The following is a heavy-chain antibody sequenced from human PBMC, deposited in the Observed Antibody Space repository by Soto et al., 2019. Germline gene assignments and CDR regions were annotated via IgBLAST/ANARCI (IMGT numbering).Heavy chain of an antibody. CDR2: IYYSGNT. D-gene: IGHD1-26*01. Sequence: QVQLQESGLGLVKPSQTLSLTCTVSGGSISSGGYFWSWIRQHPGKGLEWIGYIYYSGNTFYNPSLKTRVSISVDTSKNQFSLKLSSVTAADTAVYYCARGAVGATIYFDYWGQGTLVTVSS. CDR1: GGSISSGGYF. V-gene: IGHV4-31*03. CDR3: ARGAVGATIYFDY. J-gene: IGHJ4*02.